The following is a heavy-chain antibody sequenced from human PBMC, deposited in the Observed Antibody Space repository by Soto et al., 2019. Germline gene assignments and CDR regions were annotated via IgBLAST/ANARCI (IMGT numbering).Heavy chain of an antibody. CDR3: AKDTSWTIDY. CDR1: AFTLNAYI. Sequence: GGSLRLSCAASAFTLNAYIMHWVRQAPGTGLEWVSFISWDGGSTYYSDSVKCRFTISRDNIKSSLYLQMDSLRTEDTALYYCAKDTSWTIDYWGRGTLVTVS. V-gene: IGHV3-43*01. D-gene: IGHD4-17*01. J-gene: IGHJ4*02. CDR2: ISWDGGST.